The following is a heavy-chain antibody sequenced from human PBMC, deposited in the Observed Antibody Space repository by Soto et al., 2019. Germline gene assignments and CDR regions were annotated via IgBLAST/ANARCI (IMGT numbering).Heavy chain of an antibody. V-gene: IGHV3-23*01. CDR3: AKDTVAIRSFYFDS. J-gene: IGHJ4*02. CDR1: GFTFSSYS. D-gene: IGHD2-21*01. CDR2: ISGSGDRT. Sequence: GGSLRLSSAASGFTFSSYSMNWVRQAPGKGLEWVSTISGSGDRTYYADSVTGRFTISRDNSKNTLYLQMHSLGVEDTAVYFCAKDTVAIRSFYFDSWAQGTLVTVSS.